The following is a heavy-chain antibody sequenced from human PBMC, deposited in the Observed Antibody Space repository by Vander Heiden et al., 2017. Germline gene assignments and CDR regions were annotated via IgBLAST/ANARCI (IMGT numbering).Heavy chain of an antibody. V-gene: IGHV3-9*01. Sequence: EVKLVESGRGLVQPGRSLRLSCAASGFPFDNYAMHWVRQVPGRGLEWVSGLSWNSEVIDYADSVKGRFTISRDNAKNSLYLQMNSLRAEDTALYYCARRLTTARGYYFDHWGQGSLVTVSS. CDR1: GFPFDNYA. CDR2: LSWNSEVI. CDR3: ARRLTTARGYYFDH. D-gene: IGHD1-1*01. J-gene: IGHJ4*02.